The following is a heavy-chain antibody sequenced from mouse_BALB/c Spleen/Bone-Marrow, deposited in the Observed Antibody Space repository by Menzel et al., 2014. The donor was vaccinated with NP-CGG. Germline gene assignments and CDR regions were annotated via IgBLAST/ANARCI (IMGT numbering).Heavy chain of an antibody. CDR3: ARLNYYGNLFV. J-gene: IGHJ1*01. V-gene: IGHV4-1*02. D-gene: IGHD1-1*01. CDR2: INPDSSTI. Sequence: EVQGVESGGGLVQPGGSLKLSCAASGFDFSRYWMSWVRQAPGRGLEWIGEINPDSSTINYTPSLKDKFIISRGNAKSTLYLQMSKVRSEDTALYYCARLNYYGNLFVWGAGTTVTVSS. CDR1: GFDFSRYW.